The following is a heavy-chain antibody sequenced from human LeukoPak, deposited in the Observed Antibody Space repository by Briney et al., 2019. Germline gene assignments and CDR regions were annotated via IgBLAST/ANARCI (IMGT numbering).Heavy chain of an antibody. V-gene: IGHV3-49*03. CDR3: ARDLNPGIVVVPAAISGRPDAFDI. J-gene: IGHJ3*02. Sequence: GGSLRLSCTASGFTFGDYAMSWFRQAPGQGLEWVGFIRSKAYGGTTEYAASVKGRFTISRDDSKSIAYLQMNSLRAEDTAVYYCARDLNPGIVVVPAAISGRPDAFDIWGQGTMVTVSS. D-gene: IGHD2-2*02. CDR1: GFTFGDYA. CDR2: IRSKAYGGTT.